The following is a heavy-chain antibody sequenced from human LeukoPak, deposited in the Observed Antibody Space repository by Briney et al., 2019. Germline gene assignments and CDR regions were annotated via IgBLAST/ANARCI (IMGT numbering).Heavy chain of an antibody. Sequence: SETLSLTCAVYGGSFSGYYWSWIRQPPGKGLEWIGEINHSGSTSYNPSLKSRVTISVDTSKNQFSLKLSSVTAADTAVYYCARGPRTNYDFWSGYYFGLDYWGQGTLVTVSS. CDR1: GGSFSGYY. CDR2: INHSGST. V-gene: IGHV4-34*01. D-gene: IGHD3-3*01. J-gene: IGHJ4*02. CDR3: ARGPRTNYDFWSGYYFGLDY.